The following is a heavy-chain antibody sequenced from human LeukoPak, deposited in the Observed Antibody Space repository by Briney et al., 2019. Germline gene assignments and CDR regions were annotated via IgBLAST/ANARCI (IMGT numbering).Heavy chain of an antibody. CDR2: INHSGST. Sequence: SETLSLTCAVYGGSFSGYYWSWIRQPPGKGLEWIGEINHSGSTIYNPSLKSRVTISVDTSKNQFSLKLSSVTAADTAVYYCARGSGWYMVYFDYWGQGTLVTVSS. V-gene: IGHV4-34*01. D-gene: IGHD6-19*01. J-gene: IGHJ4*02. CDR3: ARGSGWYMVYFDY. CDR1: GGSFSGYY.